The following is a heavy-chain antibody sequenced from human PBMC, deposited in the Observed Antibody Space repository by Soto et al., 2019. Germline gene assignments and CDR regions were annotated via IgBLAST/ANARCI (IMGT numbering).Heavy chain of an antibody. Sequence: WGCMRLSCAASGFTVSSYGMHWVRQAPGKGLEWVAVISYDGSNKYYADSVKGRFTISRDNSKNTLYLQMNSLRAEDTAVYYCAKDPSGSGWYNYYYYYGMDVWGQGTTGTVSS. J-gene: IGHJ6*02. CDR3: AKDPSGSGWYNYYYYYGMDV. CDR1: GFTVSSYG. CDR2: ISYDGSNK. V-gene: IGHV3-30*18. D-gene: IGHD6-19*01.